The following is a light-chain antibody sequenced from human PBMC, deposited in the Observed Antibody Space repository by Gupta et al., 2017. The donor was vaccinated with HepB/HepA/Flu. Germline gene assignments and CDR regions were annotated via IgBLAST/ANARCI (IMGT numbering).Light chain of an antibody. CDR2: GAS. CDR1: QSVSSN. J-gene: IGKJ4*01. Sequence: EIVMTQSPATLSVSPGERATLSCRASQSVSSNLAWYQQKPGQAPRLLIYGASTRATGIPARLSGSGSGTEFTLTISSRQSEDFAVYYGQQYNNWPFTFGGGTKVEIK. CDR3: QQYNNWPFT. V-gene: IGKV3-15*01.